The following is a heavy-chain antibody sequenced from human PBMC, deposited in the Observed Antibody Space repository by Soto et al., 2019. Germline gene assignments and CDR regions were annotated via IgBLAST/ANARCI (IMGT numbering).Heavy chain of an antibody. J-gene: IGHJ6*03. CDR1: GGSISSYY. CDR3: ARVFPSYNWNDYYYYYMDV. V-gene: IGHV4-59*01. CDR2: IYYSGST. Sequence: SETLSLTCTVSGGSISSYYWSWIRQPPGKGLEWIGYIYYSGSTNYNPSLKSRVTISVDTSKNQFSLKLSSVTAADTAVYYCARVFPSYNWNDYYYYYMDVWGKGTTVTVSS. D-gene: IGHD1-1*01.